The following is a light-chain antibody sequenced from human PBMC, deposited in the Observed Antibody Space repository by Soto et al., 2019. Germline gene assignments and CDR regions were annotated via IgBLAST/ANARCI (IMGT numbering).Light chain of an antibody. CDR1: SSDVGAYNF. Sequence: QSARTQPASVSGSPGQSVAISCTGTSSDVGAYNFVSWYQQHPGKAPKLMVFDVSNRPSGVSNRFSGSKSGNTASLTISGLQAEYEADYYCSSYTTGGNYVFGTGTKVTVL. CDR3: SSYTTGGNYV. V-gene: IGLV2-14*01. CDR2: DVS. J-gene: IGLJ1*01.